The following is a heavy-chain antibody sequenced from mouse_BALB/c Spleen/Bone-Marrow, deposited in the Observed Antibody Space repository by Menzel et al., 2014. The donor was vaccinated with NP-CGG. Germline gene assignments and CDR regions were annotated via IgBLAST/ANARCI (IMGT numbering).Heavy chain of an antibody. V-gene: IGHV2-9*02. J-gene: IGHJ4*01. CDR3: AREYYGNGYAMDY. CDR2: IWAGGST. D-gene: IGHD2-1*01. Sequence: VILVDSGPGLVAPSQSLSITCTASGFSLTSYGVHWVRRPPGKGLECLGVIWAGGSTNYNSALMPRLSISKDNSKSQVFLKMNSLQTDDTAMYYCAREYYGNGYAMDYWGQGTSVTVSS. CDR1: GFSLTSYG.